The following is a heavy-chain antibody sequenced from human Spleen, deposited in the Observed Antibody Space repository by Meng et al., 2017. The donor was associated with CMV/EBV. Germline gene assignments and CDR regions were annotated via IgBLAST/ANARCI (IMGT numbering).Heavy chain of an antibody. V-gene: IGHV3-21*01. CDR2: ISSSSSYI. Sequence: GESLKISCAASGFTFSSYSMNWVRQAPGKGLEWVSSISSSSSYIYYADLVKGRFTISRDNAKNSLYLQMNSLRAEDTAVYYCARDAIFGVVISPSYGMDVWGQGTTVTVSS. J-gene: IGHJ6*02. D-gene: IGHD3-3*01. CDR1: GFTFSSYS. CDR3: ARDAIFGVVISPSYGMDV.